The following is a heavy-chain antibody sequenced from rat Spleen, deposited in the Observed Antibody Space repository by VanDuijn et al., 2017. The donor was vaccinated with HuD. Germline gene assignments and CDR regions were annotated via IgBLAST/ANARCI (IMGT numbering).Heavy chain of an antibody. CDR3: AMSGYYSSYIHVMDA. CDR2: INSAGTT. CDR1: GHSITSSYR. J-gene: IGHJ4*01. Sequence: EVQLQESGPGPVKVSESLSLTCSVTGHSITSSYRWNWIRKFPGNKLEWMGYINSAGTTNYNPSLKSRISITRDTSKNQFFLQVNSVSSEDTATYYCAMSGYYSSYIHVMDAWGQGASVTVSS. D-gene: IGHD1-2*01. V-gene: IGHV3-3*01.